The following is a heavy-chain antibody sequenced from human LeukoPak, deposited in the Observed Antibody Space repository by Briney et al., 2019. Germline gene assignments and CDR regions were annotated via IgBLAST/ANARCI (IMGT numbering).Heavy chain of an antibody. J-gene: IGHJ3*02. D-gene: IGHD3-9*01. CDR3: ARGKTSDDIIEDAFDI. Sequence: GGSLRLSCAASGFSVNTNYMTWVRQAPGKGLEWVSVLYSGGGAYYADSVKDRFTISRDYSQNTLLLQMNSLRAEDTALYYCARGKTSDDIIEDAFDIWGQGTMVAVSS. CDR1: GFSVNTNY. V-gene: IGHV3-66*01. CDR2: LYSGGGA.